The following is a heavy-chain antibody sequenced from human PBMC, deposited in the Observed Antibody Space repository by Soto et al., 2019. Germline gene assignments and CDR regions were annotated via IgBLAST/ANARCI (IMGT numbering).Heavy chain of an antibody. D-gene: IGHD3-16*01. CDR2: INPNSGGT. CDR1: GYTFTGYY. J-gene: IGHJ3*02. CDR3: ARDNYAYANDAFDI. Sequence: QVQLVQSGAEVKKPGASVKVSCKASGYTFTGYYMHWVRQAPGQGLEWMGWINPNSGGTNYAQKFQGWVTMTMDTSISTAYMELSRLRSDDTAVYYCARDNYAYANDAFDIWGQGTMVTVSS. V-gene: IGHV1-2*04.